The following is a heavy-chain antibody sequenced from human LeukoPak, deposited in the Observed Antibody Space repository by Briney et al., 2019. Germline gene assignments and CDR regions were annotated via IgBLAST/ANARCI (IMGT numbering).Heavy chain of an antibody. D-gene: IGHD5-18*01. Sequence: SETLSLTCDVSGVSIRSYWWGWVRKPAGKGLEWIGRIYTTGRTNYSPSFQSRVTMSIDMSSNQFSLTLSSVTAADTAVYYCARSGYTISAYHSDFWGQGAPVTVSS. CDR3: ARSGYTISAYHSDF. V-gene: IGHV4-4*07. J-gene: IGHJ4*02. CDR2: IYTTGRT. CDR1: GVSIRSYW.